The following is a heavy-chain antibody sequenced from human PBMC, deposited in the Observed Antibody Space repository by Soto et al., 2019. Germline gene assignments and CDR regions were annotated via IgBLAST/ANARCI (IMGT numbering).Heavy chain of an antibody. D-gene: IGHD4-4*01. CDR1: GFTFSSYA. J-gene: IGHJ2*01. Sequence: PGGSLRLSCAASGFTFSSYAMHWVRQAPGKGLEWVAVISYDGGNKYYADSVKGRFTISRDNSKNTLYLQMNSLRAEDTALYYCARPLWRNDYNWGYFDLWGRGTLVTVSS. V-gene: IGHV3-30-3*01. CDR2: ISYDGGNK. CDR3: ARPLWRNDYNWGYFDL.